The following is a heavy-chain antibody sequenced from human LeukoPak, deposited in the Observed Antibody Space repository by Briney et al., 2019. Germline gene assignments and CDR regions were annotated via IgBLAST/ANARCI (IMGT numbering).Heavy chain of an antibody. J-gene: IGHJ3*02. D-gene: IGHD3-10*01. Sequence: PSETLSLTCTVSGGSISSSSYYWGWIRQPPGKGLEWIGSIYYSGSTYYNPSLKSRVTISVDTSKNQFSLKLSSVTAADTAVYYCAREGEFYGSGIYAFDIWGQGTMVTVSS. V-gene: IGHV4-39*07. CDR1: GGSISSSSYY. CDR2: IYYSGST. CDR3: AREGEFYGSGIYAFDI.